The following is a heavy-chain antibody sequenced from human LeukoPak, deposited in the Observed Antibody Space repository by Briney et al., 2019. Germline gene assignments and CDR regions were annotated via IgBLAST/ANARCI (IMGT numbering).Heavy chain of an antibody. J-gene: IGHJ6*02. Sequence: SVKVSRKASGFTFTSSAMQWVRQARGQRLEWIGWIVVGSGNTNYAQKFQERVTITRDMSTSTAYMELSSLRSEDTAVYYCAAGVRGYSSSWYIFDYGMDVWGQGATVTVSS. CDR3: AAGVRGYSSSWYIFDYGMDV. V-gene: IGHV1-58*02. D-gene: IGHD6-13*01. CDR1: GFTFTSSA. CDR2: IVVGSGNT.